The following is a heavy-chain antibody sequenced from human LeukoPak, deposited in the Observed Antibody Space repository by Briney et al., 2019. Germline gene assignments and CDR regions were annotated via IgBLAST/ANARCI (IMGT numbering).Heavy chain of an antibody. V-gene: IGHV3-23*01. CDR3: ARGSHSSGYYYYFDY. CDR2: ISGSGGST. CDR1: GFTFSSYA. J-gene: IGHJ4*02. D-gene: IGHD3-22*01. Sequence: GGSLRLSCAASGFTFSSYAMSWVRQAPGKGLEWVSAISGSGGSTYYADSVKGRFTISRDNSKNTLYLQMNSLRAEDTAVYYCARGSHSSGYYYYFDYWGQGTLVTVSS.